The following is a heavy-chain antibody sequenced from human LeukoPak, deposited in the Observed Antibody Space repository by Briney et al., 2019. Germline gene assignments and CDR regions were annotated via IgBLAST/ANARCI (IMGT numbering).Heavy chain of an antibody. J-gene: IGHJ4*02. CDR3: ARDYFGAGILDY. CDR1: RFIFSSYA. V-gene: IGHV3-30*04. Sequence: QAGGSLRLSCAASRFIFSSYAMHWVRQAPGKGLQWVAVLSYDGSDKYYADSVKGRFTISRDNSRNTLYLQMNSQRAEDTAVYYCARDYFGAGILDYWGQGTLVSVSS. CDR2: LSYDGSDK. D-gene: IGHD3-10*01.